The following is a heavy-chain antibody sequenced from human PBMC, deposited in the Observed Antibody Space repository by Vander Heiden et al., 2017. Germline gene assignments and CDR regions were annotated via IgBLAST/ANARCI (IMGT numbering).Heavy chain of an antibody. CDR3: ASGYCSGGSCPPRAFDI. D-gene: IGHD2-15*01. CDR1: GGSISSGGYY. Sequence: QVQLQESGPGLVKPSQTLSLTCTVSGGSISSGGYYWSWIRQHPGKGLEWIGYIYYSGSTYYNPSLKSRVTISVDTSKNQFSLKLSSVTAADTAVYYCASGYCSGGSCPPRAFDIWGQGTMVTVSS. CDR2: IYYSGST. V-gene: IGHV4-31*03. J-gene: IGHJ3*02.